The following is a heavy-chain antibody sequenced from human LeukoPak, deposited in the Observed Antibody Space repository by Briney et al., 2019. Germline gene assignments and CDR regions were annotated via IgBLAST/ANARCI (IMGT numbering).Heavy chain of an antibody. V-gene: IGHV1-3*01. CDR2: INAGNGNT. J-gene: IGHJ4*02. D-gene: IGHD3-16*01. CDR3: ARANRPGGVIHY. Sequence: ASVKVSCKASGYTFTSYAMHWLRQAPGQRLEWMGWINAGNGNTKYSQKFQGRVTITRDTSASTAYMELSSLRSEDTAVYYCARANRPGGVIHYWGQGTLVTVSS. CDR1: GYTFTSYA.